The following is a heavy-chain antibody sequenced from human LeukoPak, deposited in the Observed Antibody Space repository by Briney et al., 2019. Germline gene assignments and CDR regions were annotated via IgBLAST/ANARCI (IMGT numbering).Heavy chain of an antibody. Sequence: PGRSLRLSCTASGFTFGDHAMSWVCQAPGKGLEWVGFIRSKTYGGTTEYAASVKGRFTISRDDSKSIAYLQMNSLKTEDTAVYYYTRGPIQQWLYYGMEVWGQGTTVTVSS. CDR2: IRSKTYGGTT. D-gene: IGHD5-18*01. V-gene: IGHV3-49*04. CDR1: GFTFGDHA. J-gene: IGHJ6*02. CDR3: TRGPIQQWLYYGMEV.